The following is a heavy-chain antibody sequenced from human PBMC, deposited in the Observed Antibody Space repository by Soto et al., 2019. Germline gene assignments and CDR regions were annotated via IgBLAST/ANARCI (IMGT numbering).Heavy chain of an antibody. CDR3: TTRLYH. CDR2: FKSKADGGTT. J-gene: IGHJ5*02. CDR1: GFTFSNAW. V-gene: IGHV3-15*07. Sequence: GGSLGLSCAASGFTFSNAWMNWVRQAPGKGPEWVARFKSKADGGTTDYAAPVEGRFIISRDDSKSMLYLQMNSLKTEDTAVYFCTTRLYHWGQGTLVTVSS.